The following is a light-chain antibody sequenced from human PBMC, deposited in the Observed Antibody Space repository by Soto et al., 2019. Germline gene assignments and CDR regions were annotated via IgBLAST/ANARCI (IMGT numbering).Light chain of an antibody. Sequence: QSVLTQPASVSGSPGQSITISCTGTSSDVGGYNYVSWYQQHPGTAPKLMIYDVSNWPSGVSNRFSGSKSGNTASLTISGLQAEDEADYYCSSYTSSSTGVFGTGTKVTVL. CDR2: DVS. CDR3: SSYTSSSTGV. CDR1: SSDVGGYNY. J-gene: IGLJ1*01. V-gene: IGLV2-14*03.